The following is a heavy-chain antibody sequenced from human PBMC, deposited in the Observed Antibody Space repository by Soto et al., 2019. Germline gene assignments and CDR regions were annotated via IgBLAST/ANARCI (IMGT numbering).Heavy chain of an antibody. CDR1: GYTFTSYG. CDR3: ARDHRARITMIVVVGDAFDI. CDR2: ISAYHGNT. J-gene: IGHJ3*02. Sequence: VKGSCKASGYTFTSYGISWVRQAPGQGREWMGWISAYHGNTNYAQKLQGRGTMTTDTSTSTAYMELRSLRSDDTAVYYCARDHRARITMIVVVGDAFDIWGQGTMVTVSS. D-gene: IGHD3-22*01. V-gene: IGHV1-18*04.